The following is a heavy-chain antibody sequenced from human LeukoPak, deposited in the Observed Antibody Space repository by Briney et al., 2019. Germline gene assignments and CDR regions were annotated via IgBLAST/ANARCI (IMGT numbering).Heavy chain of an antibody. Sequence: GASVKVSCKVSGDTLTELSTHWVRQAPGKGLEWMGGFDPEHGEMIYAQKLQGRVTMTEDRSTDTAYMELSSLRSEDTAVYYCATGGPWDLLKYWGQGTLVTVPS. CDR3: ATGGPWDLLKY. CDR2: FDPEHGEM. CDR1: GDTLTELS. D-gene: IGHD3-9*01. V-gene: IGHV1-24*01. J-gene: IGHJ4*02.